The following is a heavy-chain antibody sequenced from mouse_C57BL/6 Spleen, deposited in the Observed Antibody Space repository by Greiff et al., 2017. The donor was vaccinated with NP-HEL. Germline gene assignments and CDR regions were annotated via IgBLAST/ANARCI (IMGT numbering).Heavy chain of an antibody. D-gene: IGHD2-4*01. V-gene: IGHV1-55*01. J-gene: IGHJ3*01. CDR1: GYTFTSYW. CDR3: ASSGDYDGGN. Sequence: QVHVKQSGAELVKPGASVKMSCKASGYTFTSYWITWVKQRPGQGLEWIGDIYPGSGSTNYNEKFKSRATLTVDTSSSTAYMQLSSLTSEDSAVYYCASSGDYDGGNWGQGTLVTVSA. CDR2: IYPGSGST.